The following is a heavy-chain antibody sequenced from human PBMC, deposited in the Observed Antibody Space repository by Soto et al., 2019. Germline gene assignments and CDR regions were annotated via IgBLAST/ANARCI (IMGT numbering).Heavy chain of an antibody. CDR1: GGSISSSSYY. J-gene: IGHJ6*02. CDR3: AIDSSSSDDYYYYGMDV. Sequence: PSETLSLTCTVSGGSISSSSYYWGWIRQPPGKGLEWIGSIYYSGSTYYNPSLKSRVTISVDTSKNQFSLKLSSVTAADTAVYYCAIDSSSSDDYYYYGMDVWGQGTTVTVSS. D-gene: IGHD6-6*01. CDR2: IYYSGST. V-gene: IGHV4-39*01.